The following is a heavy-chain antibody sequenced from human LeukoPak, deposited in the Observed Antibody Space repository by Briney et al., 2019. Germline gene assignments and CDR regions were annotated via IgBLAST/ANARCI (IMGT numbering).Heavy chain of an antibody. CDR3: ARDYDSSGYYPEGGMDV. V-gene: IGHV1-69*13. CDR2: IIPIFGTA. J-gene: IGHJ6*02. D-gene: IGHD3-22*01. CDR1: GGTFSSYA. Sequence: SVKVSCKASGGTFSSYAISWVRQAPGQGLEWMGGIIPIFGTANYAQKFQGRVTITADESTSTAYMELSSLRSEDTAVYYYARDYDSSGYYPEGGMDVWGQGTTVTVSS.